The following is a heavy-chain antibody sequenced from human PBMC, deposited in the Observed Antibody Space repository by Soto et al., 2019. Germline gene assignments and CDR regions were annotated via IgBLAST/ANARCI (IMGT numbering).Heavy chain of an antibody. J-gene: IGHJ4*02. CDR1: GGTFSSYT. CDR2: LIPIFGVT. Sequence: QVQLVQSGAEVKKPGSSVKVSCKASGGTFSSYTITWVRQAPGQGLEWLGRLIPIFGVTNYAQKFQDRVTITADRSTTTAYMELSRLRSEDTAVYYCVRDWESTTQTWGFGDSWGQGTLVTVSS. V-gene: IGHV1-69*08. D-gene: IGHD1-1*01. CDR3: VRDWESTTQTWGFGDS.